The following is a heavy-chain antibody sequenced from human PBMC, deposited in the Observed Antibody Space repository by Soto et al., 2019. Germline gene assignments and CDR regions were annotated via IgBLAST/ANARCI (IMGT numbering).Heavy chain of an antibody. V-gene: IGHV3-21*01. CDR3: ARSDFWSGYYTLGAFDI. CDR2: ISSSSSYI. J-gene: IGHJ3*02. Sequence: EVQLVESGGGLVKPGGSLRLSCAASGFTFSSYSMNWVRQAPGKGLEWVSSISSSSSYIYYADSVKGRFTISRDNAKNSLYLQMNSLRAEDTAVYYCARSDFWSGYYTLGAFDIWSQGTMVTVSS. D-gene: IGHD3-3*01. CDR1: GFTFSSYS.